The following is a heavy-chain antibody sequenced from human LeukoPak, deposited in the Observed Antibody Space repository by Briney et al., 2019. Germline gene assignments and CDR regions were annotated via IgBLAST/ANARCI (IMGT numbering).Heavy chain of an antibody. J-gene: IGHJ4*02. Sequence: GGSLRLSCAVSGFIFSRYSMNWVRQAPGKELEWVSSITRSSSYTYYADSVKGRFTISRDNAKNSLYLQMNSLRAEDTAVYFCATPLVDPDMSGHDIDYWGQGTLVTVSS. CDR2: ITRSSSYT. CDR3: ATPLVDPDMSGHDIDY. V-gene: IGHV3-21*01. CDR1: GFIFSRYS. D-gene: IGHD5-18*01.